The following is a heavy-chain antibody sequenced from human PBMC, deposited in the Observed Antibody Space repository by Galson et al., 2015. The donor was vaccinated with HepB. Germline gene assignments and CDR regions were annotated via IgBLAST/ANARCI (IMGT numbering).Heavy chain of an antibody. D-gene: IGHD6-19*01. CDR2: INHSGST. J-gene: IGHJ4*02. CDR3: ARGHDGGWHYFDY. Sequence: LTCAVYGGSFSGYYWSWIRQPPGKGLEWIGEINHSGSTNYNPSLKSRVTISVDTSKNQFSLKLSSVTAADTAVYYCARGHDGGWHYFDYWGQGTLVTVSS. CDR1: GGSFSGYY. V-gene: IGHV4-34*01.